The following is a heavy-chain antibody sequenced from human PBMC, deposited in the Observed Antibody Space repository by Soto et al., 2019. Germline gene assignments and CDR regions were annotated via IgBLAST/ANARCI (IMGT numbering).Heavy chain of an antibody. V-gene: IGHV4-31*03. CDR2: IYYSGTT. J-gene: IGHJ4*02. CDR3: ARVVSGSSLYY. Sequence: QVQLQEAGPGLVKASQTLSLTCTVSGGTITTGGHFWSWIRQYPGKGLEWIGYIYYSGTTHYNPSLKSRVTISIDTSTNQFSLNLSSVTAADTAVYYFARVVSGSSLYYWGQGTLVTVSS. D-gene: IGHD1-26*01. CDR1: GGTITTGGHF.